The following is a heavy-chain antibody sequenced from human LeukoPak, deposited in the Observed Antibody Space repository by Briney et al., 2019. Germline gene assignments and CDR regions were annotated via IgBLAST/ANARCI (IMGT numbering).Heavy chain of an antibody. V-gene: IGHV1-18*01. D-gene: IGHD3-22*01. CDR2: VSTYNDNT. Sequence: ASVKVSCKVSGYTLTKYGIIWVRQAPGQGLEWMGWVSTYNDNTNYAQNLQGRVTMTKDTSTSTAYMELRSLRSDDTAVYYCAREFDYYDDSGYSEDLWGQGTLVTVSS. J-gene: IGHJ5*02. CDR3: AREFDYYDDSGYSEDL. CDR1: GYTLTKYG.